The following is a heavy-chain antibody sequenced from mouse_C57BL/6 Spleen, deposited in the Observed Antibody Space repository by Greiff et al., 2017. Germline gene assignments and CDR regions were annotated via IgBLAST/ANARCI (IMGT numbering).Heavy chain of an antibody. Sequence: EVKVEESGGGLVQPGGSMKLSCVASGFTFSNYWMNWVRQSPEKGLEWVAQIRLKSDNYATHYAESVTGRFTISRDDSKSSVYLQMNNLRAEDTGIYYCTGSYYFKEGDYWGQGTTLTVSS. V-gene: IGHV6-3*01. CDR1: GFTFSNYW. J-gene: IGHJ2*01. D-gene: IGHD1-1*01. CDR3: TGSYYFKEGDY. CDR2: IRLKSDNYAT.